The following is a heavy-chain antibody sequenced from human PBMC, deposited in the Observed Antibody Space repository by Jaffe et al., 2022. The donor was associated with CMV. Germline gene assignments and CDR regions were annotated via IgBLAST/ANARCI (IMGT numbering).Heavy chain of an antibody. V-gene: IGHV4-39*01. D-gene: IGHD1-26*01. CDR3: ARRPRTGTYSYYFDY. Sequence: QLQLQESGPGLVKPSETLSLTCTVSGGSISGSLSYWGWIRQPPGKGLEWIGSIYYSGSTYYNPSLKSRVTISVDTSKNQFSLRLSSVTAADTAVYFCARRPRTGTYSYYFDYWGQGTLVTVSS. CDR2: IYYSGST. CDR1: GGSISGSLSY. J-gene: IGHJ4*02.